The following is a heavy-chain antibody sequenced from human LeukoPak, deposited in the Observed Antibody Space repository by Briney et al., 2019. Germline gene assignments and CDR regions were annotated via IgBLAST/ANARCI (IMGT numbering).Heavy chain of an antibody. V-gene: IGHV1-8*01. Sequence: ASVKVSCKASGYTFTSYDINWVPQATGQGLEWMGWMNPNSGNTGYAQKFQGRVTMTRNTSMSTAYMGLSSLRSEDTAVYYCAGAVGSGSYPYYYYYMDVWGKGTTVTVSS. CDR2: MNPNSGNT. D-gene: IGHD3-10*01. J-gene: IGHJ6*03. CDR1: GYTFTSYD. CDR3: AGAVGSGSYPYYYYYMDV.